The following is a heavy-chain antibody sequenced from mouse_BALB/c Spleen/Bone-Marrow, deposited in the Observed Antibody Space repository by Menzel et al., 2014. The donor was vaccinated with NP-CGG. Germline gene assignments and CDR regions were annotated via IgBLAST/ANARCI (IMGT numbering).Heavy chain of an antibody. J-gene: IGHJ4*01. D-gene: IGHD1-1*02. V-gene: IGHV2-9*02. CDR3: ARDRGYGSGAMDC. CDR2: IWAGGTT. Sequence: VNVVESGPGLVAPSQSLSITCTVSGFSLTNYGVHWVRQPPGKGLEWLGIIWAGGTTNYNSALMSRLSITKDNSKSQVFLKMNSLQTDDTAMYYCARDRGYGSGAMDCWGHGTSVTVSS. CDR1: GFSLTNYG.